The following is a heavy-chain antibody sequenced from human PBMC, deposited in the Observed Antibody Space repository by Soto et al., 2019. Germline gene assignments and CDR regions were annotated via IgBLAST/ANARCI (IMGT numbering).Heavy chain of an antibody. Sequence: EVQLVESGGGLVQPGGSLRLSCAASGFTFSIYWMHWVRQAPGKGPVWVSRIDNAGSSARYADPVKGRFTISRDNAKNTVYRQMKRLRAEDTAVYYSTRAGGSVSGMAVWGKGTTVPVSS. D-gene: IGHD1-26*01. CDR2: IDNAGSSA. CDR1: GFTFSIYW. CDR3: TRAGGSVSGMAV. J-gene: IGHJ6*04. V-gene: IGHV3-74*01.